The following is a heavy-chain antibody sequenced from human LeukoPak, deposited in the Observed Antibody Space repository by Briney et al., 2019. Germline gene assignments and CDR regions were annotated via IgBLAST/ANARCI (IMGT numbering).Heavy chain of an antibody. J-gene: IGHJ5*02. CDR1: AFTFSAYA. CDR2: SRNDGSEV. D-gene: IGHD6-19*01. Sequence: GGSLRLSCAASAFTFSAYAMHWVRQSPGKGLEWVAFSRNDGSEVYYAESVKGRFTISRDNSKSTLYLQMNSLSPEDTAVYFCAKGDHSSGWPMNWFDPWGQGTLVTVSS. CDR3: AKGDHSSGWPMNWFDP. V-gene: IGHV3-30*02.